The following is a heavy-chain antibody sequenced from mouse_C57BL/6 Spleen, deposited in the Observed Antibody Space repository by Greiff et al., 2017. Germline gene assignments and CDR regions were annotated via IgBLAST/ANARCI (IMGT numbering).Heavy chain of an antibody. V-gene: IGHV1-39*01. J-gene: IGHJ1*03. Sequence: EVKLMESGPELVKPGASVKISCKASGYSFTDYNMNWVKQSNGKSLEWIGVINPNYGTTSYNQKFKGKATLTVDQSSSTAYMQLNSLTSEDSAVYYCAREGASLGYFDVWGTGTTVTVSS. CDR1: GYSFTDYN. CDR2: INPNYGTT. CDR3: AREGASLGYFDV. D-gene: IGHD6-1*01.